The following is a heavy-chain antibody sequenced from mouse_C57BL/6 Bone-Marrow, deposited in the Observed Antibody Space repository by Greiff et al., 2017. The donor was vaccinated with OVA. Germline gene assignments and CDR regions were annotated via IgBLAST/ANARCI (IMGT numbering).Heavy chain of an antibody. CDR1: GFTFSDYG. Sequence: EVKLMESGGGLVKPGGSLKLSCAASGFTFSDYGMHWVRQAPEKGLEWVAYISSGSSTIYYADTVKGRFTISRDNAKNTLFLQMTSLRSEDTAMYYCARGYDYDEGWAMDYWGQGTSVTVSS. CDR3: ARGYDYDEGWAMDY. J-gene: IGHJ4*01. D-gene: IGHD2-4*01. CDR2: ISSGSSTI. V-gene: IGHV5-17*01.